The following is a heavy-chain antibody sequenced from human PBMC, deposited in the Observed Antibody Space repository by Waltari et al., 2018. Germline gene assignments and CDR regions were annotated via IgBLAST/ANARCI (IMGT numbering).Heavy chain of an antibody. V-gene: IGHV4-30-4*01. CDR3: AATLDYPHYYGMDV. J-gene: IGHJ6*02. CDR1: GGSISSGDYY. Sequence: QVQLQESGPGLVKPSQTLSLTCTVSGGSISSGDYYWSWIRQPPGKGREWIGYIDYSGRTASNPSLKSRVAISVDTSKNRFSLKLSSVTAADTAVYYCAATLDYPHYYGMDVWGQGTTVTVSS. D-gene: IGHD1-1*01. CDR2: IDYSGRT.